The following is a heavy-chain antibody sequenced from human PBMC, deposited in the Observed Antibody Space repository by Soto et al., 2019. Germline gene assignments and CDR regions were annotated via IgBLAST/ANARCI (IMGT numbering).Heavy chain of an antibody. CDR3: ARVPTDSSGYYKYYFDY. CDR2: VNPYNGNT. D-gene: IGHD3-22*01. J-gene: IGHJ4*02. Sequence: ASVKFSCKASGYTFTNCGIGWVRQAPGQGLEWMGWVNPYNGNTYYAQKLQGRVTMTTDTSTTTAYMELRSLRSDDTAVYYCARVPTDSSGYYKYYFDYWGQGTLVTVSA. V-gene: IGHV1-18*04. CDR1: GYTFTNCG.